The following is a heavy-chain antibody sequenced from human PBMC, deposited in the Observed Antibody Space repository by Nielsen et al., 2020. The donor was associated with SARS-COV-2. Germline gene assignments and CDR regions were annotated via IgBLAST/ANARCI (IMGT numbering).Heavy chain of an antibody. CDR3: ARETAMVRGVTTRTYYYYGMDV. V-gene: IGHV4-31*02. J-gene: IGHJ6*02. D-gene: IGHD3-10*01. Sequence: RQAPGKSLEWIGYIYYSGSTYYNPSLKSRVTISVDTSKNQFSLKLSSVTAADTAVYYCARETAMVRGVTTRTYYYYGMDVWGQGTTVTVSS. CDR2: IYYSGST.